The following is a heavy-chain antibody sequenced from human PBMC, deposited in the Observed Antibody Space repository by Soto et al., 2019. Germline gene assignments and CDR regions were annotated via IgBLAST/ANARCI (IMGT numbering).Heavy chain of an antibody. D-gene: IGHD2-2*01. CDR2: INHSGST. CDR1: GGSFSGYY. Sequence: SETLSLTCAVYGGSFSGYYWSWIRQPPGKGLEWIGEINHSGSTNYNPSLKSRVTISVDTSKNQFSLKLSSVTAADTAVYYCARGRYCSSTSCYDVGWDYYYYYMDVWGKGTTVTVSS. J-gene: IGHJ6*03. V-gene: IGHV4-34*01. CDR3: ARGRYCSSTSCYDVGWDYYYYYMDV.